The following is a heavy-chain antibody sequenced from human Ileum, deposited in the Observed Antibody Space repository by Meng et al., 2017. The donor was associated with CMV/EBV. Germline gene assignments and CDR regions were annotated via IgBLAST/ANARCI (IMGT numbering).Heavy chain of an antibody. CDR1: ADAMSSFC. CDR2: MCYNGDT. CDR3: ALRGSAAGTFQY. Sequence: QVQLAESGPGLWKPSETLSLTCTVSADAMSSFCWSWNRQPPGKGLEWIGYMCYNGDTNYNPSLKSRVTISGDTSKNQFSLKLSSVTAADTAVYYCALRGSAAGTFQYWGQGTLVTVSS. D-gene: IGHD6-13*01. J-gene: IGHJ1*01. V-gene: IGHV4-59*01.